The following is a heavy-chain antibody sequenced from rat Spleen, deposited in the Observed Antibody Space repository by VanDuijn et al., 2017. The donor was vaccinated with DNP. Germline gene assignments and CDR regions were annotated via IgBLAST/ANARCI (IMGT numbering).Heavy chain of an antibody. J-gene: IGHJ2*01. D-gene: IGHD1-11*01. CDR3: STGRGGPDY. Sequence: EVQLVESGGGLVQPGRSLKLSCAASGFIFSDYAMTWVRQAPKKGLEWVARINYDGSRIYYRDSVRDRFTISRDNTKSTLYLQMDSLRSEDTATYYCSTGRGGPDYWGQGVMVTVSS. CDR1: GFIFSDYA. CDR2: INYDGSRI. V-gene: IGHV5S10*01.